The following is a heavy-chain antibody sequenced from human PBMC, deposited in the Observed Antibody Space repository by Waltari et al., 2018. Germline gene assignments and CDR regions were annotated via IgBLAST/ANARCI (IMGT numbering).Heavy chain of an antibody. D-gene: IGHD3-10*01. V-gene: IGHV1-69-2*01. CDR2: IDPEDGET. J-gene: IGHJ4*02. Sequence: EVELVQSGAEVKKPGATGKISCKASGYTFMAYFMHWVQQAPGKGLEWMGRIDPEDGETVYSEKFQGRVTITADTSTDTAYMELSSLTSGDTAVYYCAPLPGGSGQTFDYWGQGTLVTVSS. CDR3: APLPGGSGQTFDY. CDR1: GYTFMAYF.